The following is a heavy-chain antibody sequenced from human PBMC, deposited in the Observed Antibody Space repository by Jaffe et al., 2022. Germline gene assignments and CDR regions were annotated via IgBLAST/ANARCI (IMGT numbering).Heavy chain of an antibody. Sequence: EVQLVESGGGLVQPGGSLRLSCAASGFTFSSYWMSWVRQAPGKGLEWVANIKQDGSEKYYVDSVKGRFTISRDNAKNSLYLQMNSLRAEDTAVYYCARDPFRKWDQHVLVRSAFDIWGQGTMVTVSS. D-gene: IGHD1-26*01. CDR1: GFTFSSYW. CDR2: IKQDGSEK. V-gene: IGHV3-7*01. CDR3: ARDPFRKWDQHVLVRSAFDI. J-gene: IGHJ3*02.